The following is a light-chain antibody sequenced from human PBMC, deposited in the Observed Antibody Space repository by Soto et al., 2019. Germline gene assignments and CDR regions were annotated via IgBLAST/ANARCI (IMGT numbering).Light chain of an antibody. J-gene: IGLJ1*01. Sequence: QSALTQPASVSGSPGQSITISCTGTSSDVGGYNYVSWYQQHPGKAPKLMIYDVSNRPSGVANRFSGSKSGNTASLTISGLQAGDEADYYCSSSTSGSTLYVFGTGTKLTVL. CDR3: SSSTSGSTLYV. CDR2: DVS. V-gene: IGLV2-14*01. CDR1: SSDVGGYNY.